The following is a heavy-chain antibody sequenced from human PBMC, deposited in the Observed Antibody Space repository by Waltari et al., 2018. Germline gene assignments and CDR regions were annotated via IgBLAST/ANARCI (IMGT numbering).Heavy chain of an antibody. CDR2: SYYSGST. J-gene: IGHJ4*02. CDR1: GGSISSYY. V-gene: IGHV4-59*01. D-gene: IGHD5-18*01. CDR3: ARVDTAMANFDY. Sequence: QVQLQESGPGLVKPSETLSLTCTVSGGSISSYYWSWIRQPPGKGLGWIGYSYYSGSTNSNPSLKSLVTISVDTSKNQFSLKLSSVTAADTAVYYCARVDTAMANFDYWGQGTLVTVSS.